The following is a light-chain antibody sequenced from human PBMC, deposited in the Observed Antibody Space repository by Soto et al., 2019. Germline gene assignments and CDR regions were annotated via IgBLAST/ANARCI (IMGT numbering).Light chain of an antibody. CDR2: VS. CDR3: CSYAGSYTYV. Sequence: QSVLTQPPSVSGAPGQRVTISCTGSSSNIGAGYDVHWYQQLPGTAPKLLIYVSKRPSGVPDRFSGSKSGNTASLTISGLQAEDEADYYCCSYAGSYTYVFGTGTKVTVL. CDR1: SSNIGAGYD. V-gene: IGLV1-40*01. J-gene: IGLJ1*01.